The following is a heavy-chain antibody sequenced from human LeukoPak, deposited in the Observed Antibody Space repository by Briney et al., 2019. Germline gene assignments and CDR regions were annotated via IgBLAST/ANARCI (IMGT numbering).Heavy chain of an antibody. Sequence: SETLSLTCAVYGGSFSGYYWSWIRQPPGKGLEWIGEINHSGSTNYNPSLKSRVTISVDTSKNQFSLKLTSVTAADTAVYYCARGYFYGSGTYTLGYWGQGTLVTVSS. CDR3: ARGYFYGSGTYTLGY. J-gene: IGHJ4*02. CDR1: GGSFSGYY. D-gene: IGHD3-10*01. CDR2: INHSGST. V-gene: IGHV4-34*01.